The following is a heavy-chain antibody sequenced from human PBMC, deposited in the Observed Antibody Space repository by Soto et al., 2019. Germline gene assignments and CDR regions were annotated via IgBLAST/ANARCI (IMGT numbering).Heavy chain of an antibody. Sequence: SGGSLRLSCAVSGFTLDDFAMHWVRQAPGKGLEWVSGISWSSGSIGYADSVKGRFTISRDNAKYSLYLKMNSLRTEDTALYYCAKDMNGYSYGGAFDIWGQGTMVTVSS. D-gene: IGHD5-18*01. CDR3: AKDMNGYSYGGAFDI. CDR2: ISWSSGSI. J-gene: IGHJ3*02. CDR1: GFTLDDFA. V-gene: IGHV3-9*01.